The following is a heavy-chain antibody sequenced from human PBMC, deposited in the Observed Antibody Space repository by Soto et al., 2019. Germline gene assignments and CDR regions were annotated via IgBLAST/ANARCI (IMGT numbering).Heavy chain of an antibody. D-gene: IGHD3-16*01. Sequence: GGSLRLSCAASGFPFSHYWMHWVRQTPGKGLVWVSRINSAGTITNYADSVEGRFTISRDNADSALFLQMNSLSAEDTAIYYCTSDTFGLRDTWGQGTLVTVSS. CDR1: GFPFSHYW. CDR2: INSAGTIT. CDR3: TSDTFGLRDT. J-gene: IGHJ5*02. V-gene: IGHV3-74*01.